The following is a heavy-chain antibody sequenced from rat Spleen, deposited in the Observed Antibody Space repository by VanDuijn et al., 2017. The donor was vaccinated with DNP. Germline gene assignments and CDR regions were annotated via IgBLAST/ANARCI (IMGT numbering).Heavy chain of an antibody. J-gene: IGHJ2*01. CDR2: VNSADST. CDR1: GYSITRNFR. CDR3: ASGPNGYNYFDY. V-gene: IGHV3-3*01. D-gene: IGHD1-2*01. Sequence: EVQLQVSGPGLVESSQSLSLTCSVTGYSITRNFRWNWIRKFPGNKLEWMGYVNSADSTYYNPSLKRRISITRDTSKNQFFLQVNSVTTEDTATYYCASGPNGYNYFDYWGQGVMVTVSS.